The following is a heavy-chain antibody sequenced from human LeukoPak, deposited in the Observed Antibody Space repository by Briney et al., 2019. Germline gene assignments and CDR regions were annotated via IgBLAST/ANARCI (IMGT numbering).Heavy chain of an antibody. V-gene: IGHV3-30*02. D-gene: IGHD1-26*01. J-gene: IGHJ3*02. Sequence: GGSLRLSCAASGFTFSSYGMHWVRQAPGKGLEWVAFIRYDGSNKYYADSVKGRFTISRDNSENTLYLQMNSLRAEDTAVYYCAKHPYSGSYSWAFDIWGQGTMVTVSS. CDR2: IRYDGSNK. CDR3: AKHPYSGSYSWAFDI. CDR1: GFTFSSYG.